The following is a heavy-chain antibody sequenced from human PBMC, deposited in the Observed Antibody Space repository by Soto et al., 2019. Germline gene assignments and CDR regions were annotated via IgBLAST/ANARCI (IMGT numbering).Heavy chain of an antibody. CDR2: IYWDDDK. D-gene: IGHD3-16*01. CDR1: GFSLSTSGVG. Sequence: QITLKESGPTLVKPTQTLTLTCTFSGFSLSTSGVGVGWIRQPPGKALEWLALIYWDDDKRYSPSLKSRLTITKDTSKNQVVLTITNMDPVETATYYCAHYTDMITFGGAYAFDIWGQGTMVTVSS. V-gene: IGHV2-5*02. J-gene: IGHJ3*02. CDR3: AHYTDMITFGGAYAFDI.